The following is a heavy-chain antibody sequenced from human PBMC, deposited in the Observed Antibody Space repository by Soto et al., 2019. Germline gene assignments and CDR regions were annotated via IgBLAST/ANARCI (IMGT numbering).Heavy chain of an antibody. V-gene: IGHV4-34*01. J-gene: IGHJ4*02. Sequence: PSETLSLTCAVYGGSFSGYYWSWIRQPPGKGLEWIGEINHSGSTNYNPSLKSRVTISVDTSKNQFSLKLSSVTAADTAVYYCARSLRRRPRWGQGTLVTVSS. D-gene: IGHD4-17*01. CDR1: GGSFSGYY. CDR2: INHSGST. CDR3: ARSLRRRPR.